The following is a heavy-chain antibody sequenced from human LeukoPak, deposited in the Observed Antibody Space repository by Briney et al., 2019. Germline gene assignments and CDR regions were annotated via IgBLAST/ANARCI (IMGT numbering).Heavy chain of an antibody. CDR1: GFTFNRHW. V-gene: IGHV3-7*01. CDR2: IKQDGSET. J-gene: IGHJ4*02. CDR3: ARYGSGSYHYDY. Sequence: GGSLRLSCAASGFTFNRHWMSLVRQAPGKGLEWVANIKQDGSETWYVDSVKGRFTISRDNTKNSLFLQMSSLRAEDTAVYYCARYGSGSYHYDYWGQGTLVIVTS. D-gene: IGHD3-10*01.